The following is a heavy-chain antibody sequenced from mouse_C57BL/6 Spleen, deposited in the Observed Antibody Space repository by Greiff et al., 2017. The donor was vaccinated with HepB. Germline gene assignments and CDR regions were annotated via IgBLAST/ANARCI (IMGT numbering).Heavy chain of an antibody. V-gene: IGHV10-1*01. CDR3: VRQNYYGSSYAYAMDY. CDR1: GFSFNTYA. CDR2: IRSKSNNYAT. J-gene: IGHJ4*01. D-gene: IGHD1-1*01. Sequence: EVQGVESGGGLVQPKGSLKLSCAASGFSFNTYAMNWVRQAPGKGLEWVARIRSKSNNYATYYADSVKDRFTISRDDSESMLYLQMNNLKTEDTAMYYCVRQNYYGSSYAYAMDYWGQGTSVTVSS.